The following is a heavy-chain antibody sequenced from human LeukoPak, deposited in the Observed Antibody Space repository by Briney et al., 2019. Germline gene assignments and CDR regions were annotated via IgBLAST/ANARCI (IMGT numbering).Heavy chain of an antibody. CDR2: IKQDGSEK. CDR1: GFTFNNYA. J-gene: IGHJ4*02. V-gene: IGHV3-7*03. CDR3: ATPLDYYDSSGYHQGGD. D-gene: IGHD3-22*01. Sequence: GGSLRLSCAAPGFTFNNYAMTWVRQAPGKGLEWVANIKQDGSEKYYADSVKGRFTISRDNAKNSLYLQMNSLRAEDTAVYYCATPLDYYDSSGYHQGGDWGQGTLVTVSS.